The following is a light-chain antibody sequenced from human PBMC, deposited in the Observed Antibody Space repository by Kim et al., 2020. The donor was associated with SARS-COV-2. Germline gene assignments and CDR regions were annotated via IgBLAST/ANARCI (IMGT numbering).Light chain of an antibody. Sequence: SSPGESATLSCRASQSISSCLAWYQQKPGQAPSLPIYDASNRASGVPARFSGSGSGTEFTLTISSLEPEDFAVYYCQQHNNWSRTFGRGTKVDIK. CDR3: QQHNNWSRT. CDR2: DAS. CDR1: QSISSC. V-gene: IGKV3-11*01. J-gene: IGKJ4*01.